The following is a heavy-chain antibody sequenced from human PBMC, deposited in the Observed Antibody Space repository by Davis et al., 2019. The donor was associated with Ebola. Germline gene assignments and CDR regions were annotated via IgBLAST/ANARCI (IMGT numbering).Heavy chain of an antibody. CDR3: ARSGWNYGSHFDY. CDR2: IYPGDSDT. D-gene: IGHD1-7*01. V-gene: IGHV5-51*01. CDR1: GYNFNTYW. J-gene: IGHJ4*02. Sequence: GESLKISCKGSGYNFNTYWIGWVRQMPGKGLEWMGIIYPGDSDTRYSPSFQGQVTISADKSITTAYLQWSSLKASDTAVYYCARSGWNYGSHFDYWGQGTLVTVSS.